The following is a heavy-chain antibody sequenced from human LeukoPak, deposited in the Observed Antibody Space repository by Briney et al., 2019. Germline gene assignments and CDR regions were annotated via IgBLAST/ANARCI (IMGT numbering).Heavy chain of an antibody. J-gene: IGHJ4*02. CDR3: ARGTAAAANDY. D-gene: IGHD6-13*01. V-gene: IGHV4-59*01. CDR1: GGSISSYY. Sequence: SETLSLTXTVSGGSISSYYWSWIRQPPGKGLEWIGYIYYSGSTNYNPSLKSRVTISVDTSKNQFSLKLSSVTAADTAVYYCARGTAAAANDYWGQGTLVTVSS. CDR2: IYYSGST.